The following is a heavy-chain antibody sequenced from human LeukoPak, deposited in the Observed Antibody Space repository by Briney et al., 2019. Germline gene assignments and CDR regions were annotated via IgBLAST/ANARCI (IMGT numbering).Heavy chain of an antibody. CDR2: ISYDGSNK. D-gene: IGHD3-10*01. V-gene: IGHV3-30*04. CDR3: ARDTHYYGSGSPAFDI. J-gene: IGHJ3*02. Sequence: GGSLRLSCAASGFTFSRYAMHWVRQAPGKGLEWVALISYDGSNKYYADSVKGRFTISRDNSKNTLYVQMNSLRAEDTAVYYCARDTHYYGSGSPAFDIWGQGTMVTVSS. CDR1: GFTFSRYA.